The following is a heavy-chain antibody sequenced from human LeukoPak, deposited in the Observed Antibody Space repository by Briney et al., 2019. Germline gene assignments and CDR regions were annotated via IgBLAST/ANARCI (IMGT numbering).Heavy chain of an antibody. Sequence: GGSLRLSCAASGFTFSSYAMSWVRQAPGKGLEWVSAISGSGGSTYYADSVKGRFTISRDNSKNTLYLQMNSLRAEDTAVYYCASSTSPYGDYVYFDYWGQGTLVTVSS. J-gene: IGHJ4*02. CDR1: GFTFSSYA. CDR2: ISGSGGST. V-gene: IGHV3-23*01. D-gene: IGHD4-17*01. CDR3: ASSTSPYGDYVYFDY.